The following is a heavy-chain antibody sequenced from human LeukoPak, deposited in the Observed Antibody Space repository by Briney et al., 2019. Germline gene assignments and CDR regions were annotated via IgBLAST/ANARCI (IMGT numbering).Heavy chain of an antibody. Sequence: GGSLRLSCAASGFTFRTYGMNWVRQAPGKGLEWVSVISGSGSTYYADSVKGRFTISRDNSKNTLYLQTNSLRAEDTAVYYCAKDLTYGEYAGGDAFDIWGQGTMVTVSS. CDR3: AKDLTYGEYAGGDAFDI. V-gene: IGHV3-23*01. CDR1: GFTFRTYG. CDR2: ISGSGST. J-gene: IGHJ3*02. D-gene: IGHD4-17*01.